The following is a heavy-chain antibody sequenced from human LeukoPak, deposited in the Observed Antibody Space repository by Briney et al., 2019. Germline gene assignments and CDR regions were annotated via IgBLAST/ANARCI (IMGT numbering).Heavy chain of an antibody. CDR1: GFTFSDYY. J-gene: IGHJ4*02. D-gene: IGHD1-14*01. CDR3: ARDPPTGDYFDY. V-gene: IGHV3-11*01. CDR2: ISNSGSTI. Sequence: GGSLSLSCAASGFTFSDYYMSWIRQAHGKGMEWGSYISNSGSTIYYADSVKGRFTISRDNAKNSLYLQMNSLRAEDTAVYYCARDPPTGDYFDYWGQGTLVTVSS.